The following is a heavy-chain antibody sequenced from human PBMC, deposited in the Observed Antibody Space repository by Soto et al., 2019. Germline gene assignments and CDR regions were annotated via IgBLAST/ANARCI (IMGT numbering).Heavy chain of an antibody. CDR2: INQSGST. Sequence: SETLSLTCAVSSGTISSSNWWTWVRQPPGKGLEWIGEINQSGSTYYNPSLKSRVTISVDTSKNQFSLKLSSVTAADTAVYYCARTSVDIPYNWNPFGCWGQGTLVTVSS. CDR3: ARTSVDIPYNWNPFGC. D-gene: IGHD1-20*01. J-gene: IGHJ4*02. V-gene: IGHV4-4*02. CDR1: SGTISSSNW.